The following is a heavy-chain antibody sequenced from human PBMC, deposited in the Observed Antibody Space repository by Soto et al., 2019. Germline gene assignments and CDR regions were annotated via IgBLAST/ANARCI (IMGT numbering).Heavy chain of an antibody. Sequence: QVQLEQSGAEVKKPGSSVKISCKASGGTLSDHGVSWLRQAPGQGLEWVGGTIPVFNTAKYAPKFQGRVTIAADKSTNIAYMELGSLRADDTAFYYCARGVYGSGNYYTGPAGFDIWGQGTRVIVSS. CDR1: GGTLSDHG. V-gene: IGHV1-69*06. J-gene: IGHJ3*02. D-gene: IGHD3-10*01. CDR3: ARGVYGSGNYYTGPAGFDI. CDR2: TIPVFNTA.